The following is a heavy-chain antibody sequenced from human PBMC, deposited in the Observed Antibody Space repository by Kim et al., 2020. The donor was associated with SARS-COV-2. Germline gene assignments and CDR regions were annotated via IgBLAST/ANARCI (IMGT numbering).Heavy chain of an antibody. Sequence: SETLSLTCTVSGGSISSGDYYWSWIRQPPGKGLEWIGYIYHSGSTYYNPSLKSRITISLDTPKSQFSLKLSSVTAADTAVYYCARISFEGRALDVWGQGTTVTVSS. CDR2: IYHSGST. J-gene: IGHJ6*02. V-gene: IGHV4-30-4*08. D-gene: IGHD3-10*01. CDR3: ARISFEGRALDV. CDR1: GGSISSGDYY.